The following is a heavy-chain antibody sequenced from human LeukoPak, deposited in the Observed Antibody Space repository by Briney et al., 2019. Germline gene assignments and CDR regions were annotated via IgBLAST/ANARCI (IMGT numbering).Heavy chain of an antibody. D-gene: IGHD6-25*01. V-gene: IGHV4-39*01. J-gene: IGHJ2*01. CDR2: IYYSGST. CDR3: ARPATSSGWYFDL. Sequence: SETLSLTCTVSGGSISSSSYYWGWIRQPPGKGLEWIGSIYYSGSTYYNPSLKSRVTMSVDTSKNQFSLKLSSVTAADTAVYYCARPATSSGWYFDLWGRGTLVTVSS. CDR1: GGSISSSSYY.